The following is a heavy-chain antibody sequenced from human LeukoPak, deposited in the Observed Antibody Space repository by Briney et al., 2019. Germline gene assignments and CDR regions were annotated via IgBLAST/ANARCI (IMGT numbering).Heavy chain of an antibody. J-gene: IGHJ6*02. D-gene: IGHD3-9*01. CDR2: IYHSGST. V-gene: IGHV4-4*02. CDR3: ARIRYDILTGFSMDV. Sequence: SETLSLTCAVPGGSISSSNWWSWVRQPPGKGLEWIGEIYHSGSTNYNPSLKSRVTISVDKSKNQFSLKLSSVTAADTAVYYCARIRYDILTGFSMDVWGQGTTVTVSS. CDR1: GGSISSSNW.